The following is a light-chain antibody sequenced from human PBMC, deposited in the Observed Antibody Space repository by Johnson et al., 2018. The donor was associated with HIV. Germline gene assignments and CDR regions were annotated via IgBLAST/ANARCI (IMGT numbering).Light chain of an antibody. CDR2: DNN. J-gene: IGLJ1*01. Sequence: QSVLTQPPSVSAAPGQKVTISCSGSSSNIGNNYVSWYQQLPGTAPKLLIYDNNKRPSGIPDRFSGSKSGTSATLGITGLQTGDEADYYCGTWASSLSGYVVGTGTKVTVL. V-gene: IGLV1-51*01. CDR3: GTWASSLSGYV. CDR1: SSNIGNNY.